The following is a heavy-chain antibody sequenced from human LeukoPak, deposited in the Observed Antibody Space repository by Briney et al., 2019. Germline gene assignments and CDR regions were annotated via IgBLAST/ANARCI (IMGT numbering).Heavy chain of an antibody. CDR2: INPSGGSA. CDR3: ARSRYYYDSTGYYYVRGTGFDY. D-gene: IGHD3-22*01. V-gene: IGHV1-46*01. CDR1: GYTFTSYY. J-gene: IGHJ4*02. Sequence: ASVKVSCKASGYTFTSYYMHWVRQAPGQGLEWMGIINPSGGSARYAQKFQGRVSMTRDMSTSTVYMELSSLRSEDTAVYYCARSRYYYDSTGYYYVRGTGFDYWGQGTLDTVSS.